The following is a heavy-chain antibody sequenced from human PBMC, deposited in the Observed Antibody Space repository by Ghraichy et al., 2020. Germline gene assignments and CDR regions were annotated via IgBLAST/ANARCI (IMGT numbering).Heavy chain of an antibody. CDR3: AKGDWATFDY. V-gene: IGHV3-48*01. Sequence: GESPNISCVASDFTFRGYNMNWVRQAPGKGLEWLSWINTSGTTTYYADSVKGRFTISRDNAKNSVFLQMNSLRAEDTAIYYCAKGDWATFDYWGQGTLVTVSS. CDR2: INTSGTTT. J-gene: IGHJ4*02. D-gene: IGHD2-21*02. CDR1: DFTFRGYN.